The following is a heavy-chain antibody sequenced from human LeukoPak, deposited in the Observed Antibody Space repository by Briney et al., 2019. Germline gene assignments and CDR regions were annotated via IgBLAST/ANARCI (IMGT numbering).Heavy chain of an antibody. CDR3: ARDSARLGDYGYYFDY. CDR1: GGSISSYY. Sequence: PSETLSLTCTVSGGSISSYYWSWIRQPPGKGLEWIGYIYYSGYTNYNPSLKSRVTISVDTSKNQFSLKLSSVTAADTAVYYCARDSARLGDYGYYFDYWAREPWSPSPQ. CDR2: IYYSGYT. J-gene: IGHJ4*02. D-gene: IGHD4-17*01. V-gene: IGHV4-59*01.